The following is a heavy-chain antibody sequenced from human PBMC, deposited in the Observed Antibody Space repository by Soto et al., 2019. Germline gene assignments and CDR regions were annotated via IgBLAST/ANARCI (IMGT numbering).Heavy chain of an antibody. CDR1: GFIFSNYG. Sequence: QVQLVESGGGVVKPGRSLRLSCAASGFIFSNYGMHWVRQAPGKGLEWLAVISNDGSNKNYADSVKGRFTISRDNSENMVYLQTNSLRPEDRAVYYCARYSSTTNYYYGMDVWGQGTTVTVSS. V-gene: IGHV3-30*03. J-gene: IGHJ6*02. D-gene: IGHD6-13*01. CDR3: ARYSSTTNYYYGMDV. CDR2: ISNDGSNK.